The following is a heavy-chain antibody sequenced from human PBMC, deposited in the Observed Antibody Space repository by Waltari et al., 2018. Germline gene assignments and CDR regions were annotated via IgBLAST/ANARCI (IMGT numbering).Heavy chain of an antibody. J-gene: IGHJ3*01. V-gene: IGHV4-39*01. CDR2: MSYSGAT. CDR3: ATYLGASLGTAAFDV. Sequence: PGLVKPSETLSLTCSVSGGSITSNRHYWVWIRQPPGQGLEWIGTMSYSGATYSSPSLNSRVTISRDTSKNQLSLKLASMTAADTAVYFCATYLGASLGTAAFDVWGQGTMVTVSS. CDR1: GGSITSNRHY. D-gene: IGHD1-1*01.